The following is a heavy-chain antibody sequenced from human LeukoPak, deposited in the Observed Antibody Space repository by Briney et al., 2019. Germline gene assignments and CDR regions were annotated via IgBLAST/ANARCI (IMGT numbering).Heavy chain of an antibody. CDR1: GLTFSSYG. Sequence: GGSLRLSCAASGLTFSSYGMSWVRQAPGKGLEWVSAISGSGGSTYYADSVKGRFTISRDNSKNTLYLQMNSLRAEDTAVYYCAKDRLSGSYSNAYYFDYWGQGTLVTVSS. CDR3: AKDRLSGSYSNAYYFDY. J-gene: IGHJ4*02. V-gene: IGHV3-23*01. D-gene: IGHD1-26*01. CDR2: ISGSGGST.